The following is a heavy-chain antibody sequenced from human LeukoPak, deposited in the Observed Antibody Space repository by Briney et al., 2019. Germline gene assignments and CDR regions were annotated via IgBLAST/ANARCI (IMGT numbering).Heavy chain of an antibody. CDR2: IWYDESNK. Sequence: GGSLRLSCAASGFSSYGMHWFRQAPGKGLEWEAVIWYDESNKYYADSVKGRFTISRDNSRNTLYLQMNSLRAEDTAVYYCARDGFSSSWYGRALDYWGQGTLVTVSS. V-gene: IGHV3-33*01. J-gene: IGHJ4*02. D-gene: IGHD6-13*01. CDR3: ARDGFSSSWYGRALDY. CDR1: GFSSYG.